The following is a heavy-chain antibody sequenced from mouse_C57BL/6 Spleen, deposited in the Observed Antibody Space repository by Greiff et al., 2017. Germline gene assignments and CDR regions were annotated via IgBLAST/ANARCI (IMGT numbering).Heavy chain of an antibody. Sequence: QVQLQQSGAELVRPGTSVKVSCKASGYAFTNYLIEWVKQRPGQGLEWIGVINPGSGGTNYNEKFKGKATLTADKSSSTAYMQLSSLTSEDSAVYFCARGPYDYDDVSWFAYWGQGTLVTVSA. D-gene: IGHD2-4*01. J-gene: IGHJ3*01. CDR3: ARGPYDYDDVSWFAY. CDR1: GYAFTNYL. CDR2: INPGSGGT. V-gene: IGHV1-54*01.